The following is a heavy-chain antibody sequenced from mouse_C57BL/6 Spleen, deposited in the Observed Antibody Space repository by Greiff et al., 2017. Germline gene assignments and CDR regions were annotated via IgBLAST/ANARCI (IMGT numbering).Heavy chain of an antibody. Sequence: QVQLKQSGAELARPGASVKMSCKASGYTFTSYTLHWVNQRPGQGLEWFGYINRSRGYTKYKQKFNDKATLTADKSSSTAYIKLSSLTSEDSAVYYCAREDYVGFADWGQGTLVTVSA. CDR2: INRSRGYT. D-gene: IGHD2-4*01. CDR3: AREDYVGFAD. V-gene: IGHV1-4*01. J-gene: IGHJ3*01. CDR1: GYTFTSYT.